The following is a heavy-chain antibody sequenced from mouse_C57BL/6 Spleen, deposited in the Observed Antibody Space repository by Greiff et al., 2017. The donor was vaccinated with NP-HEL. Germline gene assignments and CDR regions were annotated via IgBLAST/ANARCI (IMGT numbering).Heavy chain of an antibody. Sequence: VQLQQSGPELVKPGASVKISCKASGYTFTDYYMNWVKQSHGKSLEWIGDINPNNGGTSYNQKFKGKATLTVDKSSSTAYMELRSLTSEDSAVYYCARDEVTTVPFAYWGQGTLVTVSA. J-gene: IGHJ3*01. CDR2: INPNNGGT. D-gene: IGHD1-1*01. CDR3: ARDEVTTVPFAY. CDR1: GYTFTDYY. V-gene: IGHV1-26*01.